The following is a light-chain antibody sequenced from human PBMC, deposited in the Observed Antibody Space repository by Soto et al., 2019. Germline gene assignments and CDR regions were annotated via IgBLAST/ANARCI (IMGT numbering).Light chain of an antibody. Sequence: QSVLPQPPSASGSPGQSVAISCTGTSSDVGGYNYVSWYQQHPGKAPKLMIYEVNKRPSGVPDRFSGSKSGNTASLTVSGLQAEDEADYYCSSYAGNSNVFGTGTKVTVL. CDR3: SSYAGNSNV. V-gene: IGLV2-8*01. CDR1: SSDVGGYNY. J-gene: IGLJ1*01. CDR2: EVN.